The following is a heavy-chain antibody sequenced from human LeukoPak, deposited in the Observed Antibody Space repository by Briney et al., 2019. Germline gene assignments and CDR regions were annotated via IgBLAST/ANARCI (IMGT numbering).Heavy chain of an antibody. J-gene: IGHJ4*02. D-gene: IGHD1-14*01. CDR3: ARDPSGAGTDQPFDH. CDR1: GGSISRSNYY. V-gene: IGHV4-39*02. Sequence: SETLSLTCTVSGGSISRSNYYWGWIRQPPGKGLEWIGSISYSGSTYYNPSLKSRVTMSVDTSKNQFSLKLSSVTAADTAVYYCARDPSGAGTDQPFDHWGQGTLVTVSS. CDR2: ISYSGST.